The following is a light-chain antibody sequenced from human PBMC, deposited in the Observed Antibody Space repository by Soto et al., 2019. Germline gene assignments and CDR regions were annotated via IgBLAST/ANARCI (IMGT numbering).Light chain of an antibody. CDR2: EAS. V-gene: IGLV2-23*01. CDR1: NNL. Sequence: QSALTQPASVSGSPGQSITISCTGANNLVSWYQVHPGKAPRLIMSEASTRPSGVSDRFSGSKSGNTASLTISGLQAEDEADYYCCSYAGSLPSLYVFGSGTKLTVL. J-gene: IGLJ1*01. CDR3: CSYAGSLPSLYV.